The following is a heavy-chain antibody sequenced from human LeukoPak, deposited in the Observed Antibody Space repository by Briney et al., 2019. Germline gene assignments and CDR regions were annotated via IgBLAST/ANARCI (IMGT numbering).Heavy chain of an antibody. CDR1: GFTFSSYA. J-gene: IGHJ3*02. CDR3: ARGRKKLERQNAFDI. V-gene: IGHV3-30-3*01. D-gene: IGHD1-1*01. CDR2: ISYDGSNK. Sequence: GGSLRLSCAASGFTFSSYAMHWVRQAPGKGLECVAVISYDGSNKYCADSVKGRFTISRDNSKNTLYLQMNSLRAEDTAVYYCARGRKKLERQNAFDIWGQGTMVTVSS.